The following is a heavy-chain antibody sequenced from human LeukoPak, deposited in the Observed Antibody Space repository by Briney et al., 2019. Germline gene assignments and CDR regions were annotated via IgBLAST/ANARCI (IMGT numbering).Heavy chain of an antibody. CDR1: GFTFDNYR. D-gene: IGHD1-26*01. V-gene: IGHV3-23*01. J-gene: IGHJ4*02. CDR2: VNADGGNT. CDR3: TKRVKYGGTWDHFAD. Sequence: GWSLRLSCEASGFTFDNYRMRWVRQAPGKGLEWVSTVNADGGNTYYADSVKGRFTISRDNSKSTLILQMNSLRVEDTALYYCTKRVKYGGTWDHFADWGQGTLVTVSS.